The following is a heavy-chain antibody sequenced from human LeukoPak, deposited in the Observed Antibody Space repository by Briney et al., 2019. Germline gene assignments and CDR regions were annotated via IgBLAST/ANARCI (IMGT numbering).Heavy chain of an antibody. Sequence: ASVKVSCKASGGTFSSYAISWVRQAPGQGLEWMGGIIPIFGTANYAQKFQGRVTITTDESTSTAYMELSSLRSEDTAVYYCARVRAVAGIPSEFDYWGQGTLVTVSS. CDR3: ARVRAVAGIPSEFDY. CDR1: GGTFSSYA. CDR2: IIPIFGTA. V-gene: IGHV1-69*05. J-gene: IGHJ4*02. D-gene: IGHD6-19*01.